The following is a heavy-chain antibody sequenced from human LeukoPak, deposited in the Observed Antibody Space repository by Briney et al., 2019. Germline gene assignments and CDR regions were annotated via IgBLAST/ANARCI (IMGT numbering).Heavy chain of an antibody. D-gene: IGHD6-19*01. V-gene: IGHV1-69*01. CDR2: IIPIFGTA. CDR1: GGTFSSYA. CDR3: ARGILAVAGTVEGGFDY. J-gene: IGHJ4*02. Sequence: ASVKVSCKASGGTFSSYAISWVRQAPGQGLEWMGGIIPIFGTANYAQKFQGRVTITADESTSTAYMELSSLRSEDTAVYYCARGILAVAGTVEGGFDYWGQGTLVTVSS.